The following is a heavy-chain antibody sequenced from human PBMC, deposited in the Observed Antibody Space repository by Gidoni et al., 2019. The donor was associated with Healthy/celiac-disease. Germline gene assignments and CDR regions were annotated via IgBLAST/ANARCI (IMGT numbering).Heavy chain of an antibody. V-gene: IGHV1-69*01. CDR2: VIPIFGTA. CDR1: GGTFSSYA. J-gene: IGHJ3*02. CDR3: AREGYYGSGRTDDAFDI. Sequence: QVQLVQSGAEVKKPGSSVKVSCKASGGTFSSYAISWVRQAPGQGLEWMGGVIPIFGTANYAQKFQGRVTITADESTSTAYMELSSLRSEDTAVYYCAREGYYGSGRTDDAFDIWGQGTMVTVSS. D-gene: IGHD3-10*01.